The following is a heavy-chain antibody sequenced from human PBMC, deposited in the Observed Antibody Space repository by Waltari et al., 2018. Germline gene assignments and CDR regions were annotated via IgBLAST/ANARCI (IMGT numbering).Heavy chain of an antibody. J-gene: IGHJ4*02. Sequence: QLQESGPGLVKSSGTRALRCAVSGDSVTSANWWSWVRQSPQRGLEWIGQVLSTGKTNYSPSFASRVTMSLDASNNQFSLKVTSATAADTAVYYCARDRGRGLYLDVWGPGTLVTVSP. V-gene: IGHV4-4*02. D-gene: IGHD2-15*01. CDR2: VLSTGKT. CDR1: GDSVTSANW. CDR3: ARDRGRGLYLDV.